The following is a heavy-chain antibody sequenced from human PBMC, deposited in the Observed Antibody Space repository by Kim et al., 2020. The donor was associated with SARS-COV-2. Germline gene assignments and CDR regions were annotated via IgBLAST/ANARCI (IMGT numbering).Heavy chain of an antibody. J-gene: IGHJ3*01. V-gene: IGHV3-9*01. CDR1: GFTFDDYA. Sequence: GGSLRLSCTAAGFTFDDYAMHWVRQAPGKGLEWVSVSTWDGANIAYADSVRGRFTISRDNARNSLYLQMNSLRPDDTALYYCTKAFWGSEKTDAFAVWGQGTLVTVS. CDR2: STWDGANI. CDR3: TKAFWGSEKTDAFAV. D-gene: IGHD3-10*01.